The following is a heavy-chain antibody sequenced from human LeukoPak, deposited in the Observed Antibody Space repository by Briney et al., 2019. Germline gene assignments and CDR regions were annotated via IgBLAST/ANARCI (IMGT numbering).Heavy chain of an antibody. D-gene: IGHD1-1*01. CDR2: ISGYNGKT. V-gene: IGHV1-18*01. CDR1: GYTFTNYG. Sequence: ASVKVSCKTSGYTFTNYGISWVRQAPGHGREWMGWISGYNGKTNHVQKFRGRVPMTADTSTSTFYIELRSLRSDDTAVYYCARDIATVQHQDWGQGTLVTVSS. J-gene: IGHJ4*02. CDR3: ARDIATVQHQD.